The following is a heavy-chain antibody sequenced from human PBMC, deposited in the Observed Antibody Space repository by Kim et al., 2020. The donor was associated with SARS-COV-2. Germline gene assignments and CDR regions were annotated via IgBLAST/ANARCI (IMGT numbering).Heavy chain of an antibody. V-gene: IGHV3-30*04. D-gene: IGHD3-10*01. Sequence: GGSLRLSCAASGFTFSSYAMHWVRQAPGKGLEWVAVISYDGSNKYYADSVKGRFTISRDNSKNTLYLQMNSLRAEDTAVYYCARSRITMVRGVIELFDYWGQGTLVTVSS. CDR2: ISYDGSNK. J-gene: IGHJ4*02. CDR1: GFTFSSYA. CDR3: ARSRITMVRGVIELFDY.